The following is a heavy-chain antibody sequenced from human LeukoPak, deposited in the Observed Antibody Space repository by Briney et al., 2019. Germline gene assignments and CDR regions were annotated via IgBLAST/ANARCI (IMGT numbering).Heavy chain of an antibody. D-gene: IGHD3-10*01. CDR1: GGSISSSSYY. CDR2: IYYSGST. V-gene: IGHV4-39*07. CDR3: ARENRDWVPNWITMVRENPWYYFDY. J-gene: IGHJ4*02. Sequence: PSETLSLTCTVSGGSISSSSYYWGWIRQPPGKGLEWIGSIYYSGSTYYNPSLKSRVTISVDTSKNQFSLKLSSVTAADTAVYYCARENRDWVPNWITMVRENPWYYFDYWGQGTLVTVSS.